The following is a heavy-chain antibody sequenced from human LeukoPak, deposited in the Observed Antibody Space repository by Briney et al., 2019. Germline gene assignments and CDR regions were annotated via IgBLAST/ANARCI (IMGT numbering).Heavy chain of an antibody. CDR2: IYYSGST. CDR3: ARDEIAVADSRYMDV. D-gene: IGHD6-19*01. Sequence: SETLSVTCTVSGGSISSYYRSWIRQPPGKGLEWIGYIYYSGSTNYNPSLKSSDTISVDTYKNQFSLKLSTVTAADTAVYYCARDEIAVADSRYMDVWGKGTTVTVSS. CDR1: GGSISSYY. V-gene: IGHV4-59*01. J-gene: IGHJ6*03.